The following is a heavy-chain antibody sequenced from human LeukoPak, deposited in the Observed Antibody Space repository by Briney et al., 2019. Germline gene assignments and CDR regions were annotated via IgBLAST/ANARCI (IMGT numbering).Heavy chain of an antibody. V-gene: IGHV3-21*01. Sequence: PGGSLRLSCAASGFTFSSYSMNWVRQAPGKGLEWVSSISSSSSYIYYADSVKGRFTISRDNAKNSLYLQMNSLRAEDTAVYYCARGYSGSSGWVHYYYYMDVWGKGTTVTVSS. CDR3: ARGYSGSSGWVHYYYYMDV. J-gene: IGHJ6*03. D-gene: IGHD6-6*01. CDR2: ISSSSSYI. CDR1: GFTFSSYS.